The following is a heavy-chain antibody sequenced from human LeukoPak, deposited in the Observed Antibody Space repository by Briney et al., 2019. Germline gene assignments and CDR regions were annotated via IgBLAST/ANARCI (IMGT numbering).Heavy chain of an antibody. CDR3: AQLLWNPYYFDY. D-gene: IGHD2-21*01. V-gene: IGHV3-23*01. Sequence: PGGSLRLSCAASGFTFTNYAMSWVRQTPGKGLECVSAISGNGGSTYYADSVKGRFTISRDNSRSTLYLQMNSLRAEDTAVYFCAQLLWNPYYFDYWGQGTPVTVSS. CDR1: GFTFTNYA. J-gene: IGHJ4*02. CDR2: ISGNGGST.